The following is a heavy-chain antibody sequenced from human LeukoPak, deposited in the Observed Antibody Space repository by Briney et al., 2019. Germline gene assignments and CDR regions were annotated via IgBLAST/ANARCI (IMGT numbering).Heavy chain of an antibody. CDR1: GGSFSSYY. Sequence: SETLSLTCAVYGGSFSSYYWGWIRQPAGKGLEWIGRTYSSGSTNYNPSLKSRVTMSVDTSKNQFSLKLSSVSAADTAIYYCASLTPDSSGYFSWGQGTLVTVSS. D-gene: IGHD3-22*01. CDR3: ASLTPDSSGYFS. V-gene: IGHV4-59*10. J-gene: IGHJ5*02. CDR2: TYSSGST.